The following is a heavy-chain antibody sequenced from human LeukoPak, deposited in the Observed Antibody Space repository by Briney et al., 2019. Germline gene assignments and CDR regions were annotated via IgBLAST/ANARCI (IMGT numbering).Heavy chain of an antibody. V-gene: IGHV1-46*01. J-gene: IGHJ4*01. CDR2: VNPSDGTT. Sequence: ASVESFRKASGYSLTRYYIHWVRQSPEQGLEWMGIVNPSDGTTSYAQKFQGRVTMTGDTSTSTVYMELSSLESEDTALYHCARGSGSGWAFYFDHWG. CDR1: GYSLTRYY. CDR3: ARGSGSGWAFYFDH. D-gene: IGHD6-19*01.